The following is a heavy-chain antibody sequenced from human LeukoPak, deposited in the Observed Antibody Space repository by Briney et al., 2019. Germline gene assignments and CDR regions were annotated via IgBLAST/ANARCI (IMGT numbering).Heavy chain of an antibody. CDR2: IIPIFGTA. J-gene: IGHJ3*02. D-gene: IGHD2-8*01. V-gene: IGHV1-69*05. Sequence: GALVKVSCKASGGTFSSYAISWVRQAPGQGLEWMGGIIPIFGTANYAQKFQGRVTITTDESTSTAYMELSSLRSEDTAVYYCARDRVDFGYCTNGVCYNSAFDIWGQGTMVTVSS. CDR1: GGTFSSYA. CDR3: ARDRVDFGYCTNGVCYNSAFDI.